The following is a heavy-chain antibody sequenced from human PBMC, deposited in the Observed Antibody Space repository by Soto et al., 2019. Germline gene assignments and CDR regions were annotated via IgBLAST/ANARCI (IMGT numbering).Heavy chain of an antibody. J-gene: IGHJ4*02. CDR1: GFTFSSYG. CDR3: ARDVYRYSYGPGDY. V-gene: IGHV3-33*01. CDR2: IWYDGSNK. D-gene: IGHD5-18*01. Sequence: PGGSLRLSCAASGFTFSSYGMHWVRQAPGKGLEWVAVIWYDGSNKYHADSVKGRFTISRDNSKNTLYLQMNSLRAEDTAVYYCARDVYRYSYGPGDYWGQGTLVTVSS.